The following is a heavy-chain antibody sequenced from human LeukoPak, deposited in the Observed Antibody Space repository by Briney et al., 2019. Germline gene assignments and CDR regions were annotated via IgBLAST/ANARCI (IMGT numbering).Heavy chain of an antibody. CDR1: GFTFSSYW. J-gene: IGHJ5*02. V-gene: IGHV3-48*01. D-gene: IGHD1-26*01. CDR2: ISGTGNTI. Sequence: PGGSLRLSCAASGFTFSSYWMSWIRQAPGKGLEWVSYISGTGNTIYYADSVKGRFTISRDNAKNSLYLQLNSLRAEDTAVYYCARSLVVGATYPYHWGQGTLVTVSS. CDR3: ARSLVVGATYPYH.